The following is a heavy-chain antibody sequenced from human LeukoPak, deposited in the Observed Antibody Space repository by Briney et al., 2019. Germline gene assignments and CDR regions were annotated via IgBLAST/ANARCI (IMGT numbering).Heavy chain of an antibody. V-gene: IGHV1-2*06. CDR3: ARDGEGGDFWSGYYFDY. Sequence: ASVKVSCKASGYTFTGYYMHWVRQAPGQGLEWMGRINPNSGGTNYAQKFQGRVTMTRDTSISTAYMELSRLRSDDTAVYYCARDGEGGDFWSGYYFDYWGQGTLVTVSS. CDR1: GYTFTGYY. J-gene: IGHJ4*02. CDR2: INPNSGGT. D-gene: IGHD3-3*01.